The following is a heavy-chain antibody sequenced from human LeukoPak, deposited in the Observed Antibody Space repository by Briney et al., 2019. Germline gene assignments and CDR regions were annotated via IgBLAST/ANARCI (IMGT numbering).Heavy chain of an antibody. CDR2: ISAYNGNT. J-gene: IGHJ3*02. Sequence: ASVKVSCKASGYTFTSYGISWVRQAPGQGLEWMGWISAYNGNTNYAQKLQGRVTMTTDTSTSTAYMELRSLRSDDTAVYYCARDRVAVAALRHKGRGAFDIWGQGTMVTVSS. V-gene: IGHV1-18*01. CDR1: GYTFTSYG. D-gene: IGHD6-19*01. CDR3: ARDRVAVAALRHKGRGAFDI.